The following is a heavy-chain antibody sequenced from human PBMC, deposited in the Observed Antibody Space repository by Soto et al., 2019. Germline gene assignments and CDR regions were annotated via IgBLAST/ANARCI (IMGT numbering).Heavy chain of an antibody. J-gene: IGHJ4*02. CDR1: GFTFRNYG. CDR3: AKDRYGDYGGIDY. V-gene: IGHV3-48*01. Sequence: PGGSLRLSCAASGFTFRNYGMNLVRQAPGKGLEWVSYIGIGSSTKYYADSVKGRFTISRDTSKNTLFLQMNSLRAEDTAVYYCAKDRYGDYGGIDYWGQGTMVTVSS. CDR2: IGIGSSTK. D-gene: IGHD4-17*01.